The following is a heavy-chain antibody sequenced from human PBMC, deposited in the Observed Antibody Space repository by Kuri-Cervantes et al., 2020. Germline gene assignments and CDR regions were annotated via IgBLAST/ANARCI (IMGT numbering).Heavy chain of an antibody. CDR2: MSPNSGNA. J-gene: IGHJ4*02. V-gene: IGHV1-8*02. D-gene: IGHD2-15*01. CDR1: GYTFTSYG. CDR3: AREYCSGGSCYYFDY. Sequence: ASVKVSCKASGYTFTSYGISWVRQATGQGLEWMGWMSPNSGNAGYAQKFQGRVTMTRNTSISTAYMELSSLRSEDTAVYYCAREYCSGGSCYYFDYWGQGTLVTVSS.